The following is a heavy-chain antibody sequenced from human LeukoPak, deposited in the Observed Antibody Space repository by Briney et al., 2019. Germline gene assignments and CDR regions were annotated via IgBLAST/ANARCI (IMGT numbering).Heavy chain of an antibody. J-gene: IGHJ4*02. Sequence: GRSLRLSCAASGFTFSSYAMHWVRQAPGKGLEWVAVISYDGSNKYYADSVKGRFTISRDNSKNTLYLQMNSLRAEDTAVYYCARDLGGNEGFDYWGQGTLVTVSS. CDR3: ARDLGGNEGFDY. D-gene: IGHD4-23*01. CDR2: ISYDGSNK. CDR1: GFTFSSYA. V-gene: IGHV3-30-3*01.